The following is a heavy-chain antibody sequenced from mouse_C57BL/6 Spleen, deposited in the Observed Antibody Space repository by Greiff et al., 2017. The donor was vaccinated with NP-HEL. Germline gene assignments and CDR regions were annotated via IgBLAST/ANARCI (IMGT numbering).Heavy chain of an antibody. CDR2: IDPSDSYT. V-gene: IGHV1-69*01. CDR1: GYTFTSYW. J-gene: IGHJ2*01. D-gene: IGHD4-1*01. Sequence: VQLQQPGAELVMPGASVKLSCKASGYTFTSYWMHWVKQRPGQGLEWIGEIDPSDSYTNYNQKFKGKSTLTVDKSSSTAYMQLSSLTSEDSAGYYCARKTGTYYFDYWGQGTTLTVSS. CDR3: ARKTGTYYFDY.